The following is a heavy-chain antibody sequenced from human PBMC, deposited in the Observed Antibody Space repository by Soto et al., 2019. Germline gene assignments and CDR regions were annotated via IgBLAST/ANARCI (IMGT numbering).Heavy chain of an antibody. J-gene: IGHJ4*02. CDR1: GDSISSNY. CDR3: ARLVRDYGDYGAFDF. Sequence: QVQLQESGPGLVKTSETLSLTCAVSGDSISSNYWSWIRQPPGKGLEWIGYIYYSGRTKYNPYLKSRLTISVYTSDYQFSLRLSSVTAADTAVYYCARLVRDYGDYGAFDFWGQGTLVTVSS. CDR2: IYYSGRT. D-gene: IGHD4-17*01. V-gene: IGHV4-59*01.